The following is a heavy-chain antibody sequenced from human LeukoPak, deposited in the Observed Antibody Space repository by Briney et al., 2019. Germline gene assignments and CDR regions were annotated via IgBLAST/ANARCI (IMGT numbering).Heavy chain of an antibody. CDR2: IKRDGSEK. CDR3: ARGAHKRDDYGGFFDY. Sequence: GGSLRLSCEASGFTFSDYWMVWVRQAPGKGLEWVANIKRDGSEKYYVDSVRGRFTISRDNAKNSLYLQMNSLRAEDTAVYYCARGAHKRDDYGGFFDYWGQGTLVTVSS. J-gene: IGHJ4*02. V-gene: IGHV3-7*01. CDR1: GFTFSDYW. D-gene: IGHD4/OR15-4a*01.